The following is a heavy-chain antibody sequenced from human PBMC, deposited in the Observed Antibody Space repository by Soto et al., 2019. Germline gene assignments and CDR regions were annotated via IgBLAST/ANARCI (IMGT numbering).Heavy chain of an antibody. Sequence: PVGSLRLSCAASGFTVSSNYMSWVRQAPGKGLEWVSVIYSGGSTYYADSVKGRFTISRDNSKNTLYLQMNSLRAEDTAVYYCARDARGYSYGHYYYGMDVWGQGTTVTVSS. CDR2: IYSGGST. D-gene: IGHD5-18*01. J-gene: IGHJ6*02. V-gene: IGHV3-53*01. CDR3: ARDARGYSYGHYYYGMDV. CDR1: GFTVSSNY.